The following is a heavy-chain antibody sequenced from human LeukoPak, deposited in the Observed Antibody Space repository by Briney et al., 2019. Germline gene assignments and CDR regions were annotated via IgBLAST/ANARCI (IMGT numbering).Heavy chain of an antibody. V-gene: IGHV3-7*01. D-gene: IGHD3-3*01. CDR1: GFTFSTYY. CDR2: IKEDGSEK. J-gene: IGHJ3*02. Sequence: GGSLRLSCAASGFTFSTYYMSWVRQAPGKGLEWVASIKEDGSEKYYVDSVKGRFTISRDNTKNSLYLQMNSLRAEDTAVYYCARDGPITIFGVVTVKDAFDIWGQGTMVTVSS. CDR3: ARDGPITIFGVVTVKDAFDI.